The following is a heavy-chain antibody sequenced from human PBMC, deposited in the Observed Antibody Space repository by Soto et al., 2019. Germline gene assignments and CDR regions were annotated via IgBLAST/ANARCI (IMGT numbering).Heavy chain of an antibody. CDR3: ARGHYYYYYGMDV. CDR1: GGSISSYY. Sequence: SETLSLTCTVSGGSISSYYWSWIRQPPGKGLEWIGYIYYSGSTNYNPSLKSRVTISVDTSKNQFSLKLSSVTAADTAVYYCARGHYYYYYGMDVWGQGTTVTVSS. CDR2: IYYSGST. V-gene: IGHV4-59*01. J-gene: IGHJ6*02.